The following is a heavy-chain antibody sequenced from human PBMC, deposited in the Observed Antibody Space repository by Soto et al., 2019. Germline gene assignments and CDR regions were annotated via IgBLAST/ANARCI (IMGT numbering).Heavy chain of an antibody. J-gene: IGHJ4*02. CDR3: ARASRSGYYRFDY. CDR2: ISYDGSNK. D-gene: IGHD3-22*01. Sequence: QVQLVESGGGVVKPGRSVRLSCAASGFTFSSYAMHWVRQAPGQGLEWVAVISYDGSNKYYADSVKGRFTISRDNSKNTLYLQMNSLRAEDTAVYYCARASRSGYYRFDYWGQGTLVTVSS. V-gene: IGHV3-30-3*01. CDR1: GFTFSSYA.